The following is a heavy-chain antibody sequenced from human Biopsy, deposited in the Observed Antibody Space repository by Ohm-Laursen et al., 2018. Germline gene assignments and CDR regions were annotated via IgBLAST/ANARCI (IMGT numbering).Heavy chain of an antibody. CDR1: GYTFTDYY. D-gene: IGHD6-19*01. CDR2: INPNSGGT. CDR3: TRDRGITVAGTLGFNFDY. Sequence: ASVEVSCKASGYTFTDYYMHWVRQAPGQGLEWMGWINPNSGGTNYAQKFQGRVTMTRDTSISTAYMDLSGLRSDDTAVYYCTRDRGITVAGTLGFNFDYWGQGTLVTVSS. V-gene: IGHV1-2*02. J-gene: IGHJ4*02.